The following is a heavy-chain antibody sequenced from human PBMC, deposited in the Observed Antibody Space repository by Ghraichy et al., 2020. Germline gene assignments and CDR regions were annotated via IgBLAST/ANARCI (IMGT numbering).Heavy chain of an antibody. V-gene: IGHV4-4*07. Sequence: SETLSLTCTVSGGSISSYYWSWIRQPAGKGLEWIGRIYTSGSTNYNPSLKSRVTMSVDTSKNQFSLKLSSVTAADTAVYYCARTGQGPYLDGDGIARRGYYYGMDVWGQGTTVTVSS. J-gene: IGHJ6*02. D-gene: IGHD5-24*01. CDR3: ARTGQGPYLDGDGIARRGYYYGMDV. CDR2: IYTSGST. CDR1: GGSISSYY.